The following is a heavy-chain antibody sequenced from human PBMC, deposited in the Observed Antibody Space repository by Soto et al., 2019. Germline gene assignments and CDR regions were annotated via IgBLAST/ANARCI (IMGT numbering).Heavy chain of an antibody. CDR3: ARVAKTTVSDHDAFDI. Sequence: SETRSLTCTVSGGSISSYYWSWIRQPPGKGLEWIGYIYYSGSTNYNPSLKSRVTISVDTSKNQFSLKLSSVTAADTAVYYCARVAKTTVSDHDAFDIWGQGTMVTVSS. J-gene: IGHJ3*02. V-gene: IGHV4-59*01. CDR1: GGSISSYY. CDR2: IYYSGST. D-gene: IGHD4-17*01.